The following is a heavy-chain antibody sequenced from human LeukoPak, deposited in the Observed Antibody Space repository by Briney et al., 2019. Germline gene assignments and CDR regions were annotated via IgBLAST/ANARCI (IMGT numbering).Heavy chain of an antibody. Sequence: PGGTLRLSCAASGFTFSSYGMSWVRQAPGKGLEWVSAISGSGGSTYYADSVKGRFTISRDNAKNSLYLQLNSLRAEDTAVYYCARVLHKRDYDSSDYYVSWGQGTLATVSS. J-gene: IGHJ5*02. CDR3: ARVLHKRDYDSSDYYVS. D-gene: IGHD3-22*01. V-gene: IGHV3-23*01. CDR1: GFTFSSYG. CDR2: ISGSGGST.